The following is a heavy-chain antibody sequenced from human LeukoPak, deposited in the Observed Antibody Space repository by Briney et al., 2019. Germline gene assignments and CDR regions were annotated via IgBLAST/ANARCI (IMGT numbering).Heavy chain of an antibody. D-gene: IGHD1-26*01. Sequence: GGSLRLSXAASGFTFSSYSMNWVRQAPGKGLEWVSSISSSSSYIYYADSVKGRFTISRDNAKNSLYLQMNSLRAEDTAVYYCARGDVGLLDYWGQGTLVTVSS. CDR1: GFTFSSYS. CDR2: ISSSSSYI. CDR3: ARGDVGLLDY. J-gene: IGHJ4*02. V-gene: IGHV3-21*01.